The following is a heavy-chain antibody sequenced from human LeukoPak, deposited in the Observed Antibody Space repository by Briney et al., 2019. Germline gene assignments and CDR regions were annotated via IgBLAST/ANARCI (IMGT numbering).Heavy chain of an antibody. D-gene: IGHD4-23*01. CDR3: AGAPMVVTLTEFDY. CDR1: GYTFTNYG. J-gene: IGHJ4*02. V-gene: IGHV1-18*01. CDR2: ISAYNGNT. Sequence: ASVKVSCKASGYTFTNYGISWVRQAPGQGLEWMGWISAYNGNTNYAQKLQGRVTMTTDTSTSTAYMELRSLRSDDTAVYYCAGAPMVVTLTEFDYWGQGTLVTVSS.